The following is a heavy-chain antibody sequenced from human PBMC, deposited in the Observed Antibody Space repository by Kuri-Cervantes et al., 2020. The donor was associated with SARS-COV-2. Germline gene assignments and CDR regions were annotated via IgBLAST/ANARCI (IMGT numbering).Heavy chain of an antibody. V-gene: IGHV3-23*01. CDR1: GFTFSSYA. CDR3: AKDPLFRGTYDLGKLDS. D-gene: IGHD3-3*01. Sequence: GGSLRLSCAASGFTFSSYAMSWVRQAPGKGLEWVSAISGSGGSTNYADSVKGRFTISRDSSKNTLYLEMNSLRVEDTAVYYCAKDPLFRGTYDLGKLDSWGRGTLVTVSS. J-gene: IGHJ4*02. CDR2: ISGSGGST.